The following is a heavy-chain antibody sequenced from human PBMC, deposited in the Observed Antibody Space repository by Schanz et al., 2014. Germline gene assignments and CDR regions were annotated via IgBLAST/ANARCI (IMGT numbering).Heavy chain of an antibody. CDR2: RSFDGRNT. J-gene: IGHJ4*02. CDR3: AKEKEEVAADGSFFDY. CDR1: GITLRGYG. V-gene: IGHV3-30*18. Sequence: QVQLVESGGGVVQPGRSLRLSCAASGITLRGYGLHWVRQAPGKGLEWVGFRSFDGRNTGYAHSVKGRFTISRDNSKNTVNLQMNSLRAEDTAVYYCAKEKEEVAADGSFFDYGGQGTLVTVSS. D-gene: IGHD6-13*01.